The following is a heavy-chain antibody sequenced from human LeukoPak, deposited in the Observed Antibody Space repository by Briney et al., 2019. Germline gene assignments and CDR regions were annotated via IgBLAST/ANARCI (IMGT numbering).Heavy chain of an antibody. J-gene: IGHJ4*02. CDR3: AKKPAGGTPFDY. Sequence: SETLSLTCTVSGGSISSSTSYWGWICQPPGKGLEWIASIHYSGRTYYNPSLKSRVTISVDASKDQFSLRLSSVTAADTAVYYCAKKPAGGTPFDYWGQGTLVTVSS. CDR2: IHYSGRT. D-gene: IGHD1-26*01. CDR1: GGSISSSTSY. V-gene: IGHV4-39*01.